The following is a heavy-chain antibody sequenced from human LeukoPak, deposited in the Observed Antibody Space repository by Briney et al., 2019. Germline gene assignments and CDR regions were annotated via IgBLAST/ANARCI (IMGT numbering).Heavy chain of an antibody. V-gene: IGHV1-69*13. CDR3: ARVGMTTYYYMDV. CDR2: IIPIFGTA. D-gene: IGHD4-11*01. CDR1: GGTFSSYA. Sequence: SVKVSCKASGGTFSSYAISWVRQAPGQGLEWMGGIIPIFGTANYAQKFQGRVTITADESTSTAYMGLSSLRYEDTAVYYCARVGMTTYYYMDVWGKGTTVTVSS. J-gene: IGHJ6*03.